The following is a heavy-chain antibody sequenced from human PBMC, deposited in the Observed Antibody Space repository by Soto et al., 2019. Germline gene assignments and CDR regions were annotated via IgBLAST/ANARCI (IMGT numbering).Heavy chain of an antibody. CDR2: IIPIFGTA. D-gene: IGHD2-15*01. Sequence: SVKVSCKASGGTFSSYAISWVRQAPGQGLEWMGGIIPIFGTANYAQKFQGRVTITADESTSTVYMELSSLRSDDTAVYFCARGLECRGYCLDKPTWFAPWGQGTLVTVSS. CDR1: GGTFSSYA. J-gene: IGHJ5*02. V-gene: IGHV1-69*13. CDR3: ARGLECRGYCLDKPTWFAP.